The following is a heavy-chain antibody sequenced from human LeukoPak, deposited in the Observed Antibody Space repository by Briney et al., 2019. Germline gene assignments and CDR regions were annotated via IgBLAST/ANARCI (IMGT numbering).Heavy chain of an antibody. CDR2: VSTSGST. CDR3: AREYERFGVYFFDY. CDR1: GGSISSGPYY. V-gene: IGHV4-61*02. D-gene: IGHD3-10*01. Sequence: SETLSLTCTVSGGSISSGPYYWSWIRQPAGKGLEWFGRVSTSGSTNYNPSLKSRVTISVDTSKNQFSLRLSSVTAADAAVYYCAREYERFGVYFFDYWGQGTLVTVSS. J-gene: IGHJ4*02.